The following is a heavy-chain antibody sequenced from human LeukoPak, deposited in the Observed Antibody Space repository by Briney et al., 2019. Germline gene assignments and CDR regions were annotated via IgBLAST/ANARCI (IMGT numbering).Heavy chain of an antibody. V-gene: IGHV3-48*03. Sequence: GGSLRLSCAASGFTFSSYEMNWVRQAPGKGLEWVSYISSSGSTIYYADSVKGRFTISRDNAKNSLYLQMNSLRAEDTAVYYCARNRYSSSPFDYWGQGTLVTVSS. CDR3: ARNRYSSSPFDY. J-gene: IGHJ4*02. D-gene: IGHD6-13*01. CDR1: GFTFSSYE. CDR2: ISSSGSTI.